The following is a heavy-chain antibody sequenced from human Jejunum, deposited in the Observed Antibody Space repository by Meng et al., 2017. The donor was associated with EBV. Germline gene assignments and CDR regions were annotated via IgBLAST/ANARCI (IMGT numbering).Heavy chain of an antibody. V-gene: IGHV3-15*01. J-gene: IGHJ4*02. Sequence: EVQVVESGGGFVNPGGSLRLSWWASGFGFSATWMSWVRQAPEKGLEWVGRIKSGGGTTDYNAPVKGRFTISRDDSESTVHLQMNSLKTEDTAVYYCTAESSALTTNHYVWFGFWGQGTLVTVSS. D-gene: IGHD3-16*01. CDR3: TAESSALTTNHYVWFGF. CDR1: GFGFSATW. CDR2: IKSGGGTT.